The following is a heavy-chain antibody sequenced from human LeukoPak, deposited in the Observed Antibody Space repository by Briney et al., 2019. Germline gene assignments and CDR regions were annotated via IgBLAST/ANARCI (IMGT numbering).Heavy chain of an antibody. J-gene: IGHJ4*02. D-gene: IGHD3-3*01. V-gene: IGHV3-7*01. CDR1: GFTFSSYA. CDR3: VRDSSKVLRFFEWAPFFDD. Sequence: QTGGSLRHSCAASGFTFSSYAMSWVRQAPGKGLEWLANIDQDGNVKYYVDSVKGRFTISRDNAKNSLYLQMHSLRGEDTAVYYCVRDSSKVLRFFEWAPFFDDWGQGTLVTVSS. CDR2: IDQDGNVK.